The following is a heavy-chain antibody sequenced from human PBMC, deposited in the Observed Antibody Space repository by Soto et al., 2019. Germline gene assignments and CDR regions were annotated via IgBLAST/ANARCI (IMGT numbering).Heavy chain of an antibody. J-gene: IGHJ6*02. V-gene: IGHV1-2*04. D-gene: IGHD2-8*01. CDR1: GYSFTDYH. CDR3: ARGDSTDCSNGVCSFFYNHDMDV. Sequence: ASVKVSCKASGYSFTDYHIHWVRQAPGQGLERLGRINPKSGGTSTAQKFQGWVTMTTDTSISTASMELTRLTSDDTAIYYCARGDSTDCSNGVCSFFYNHDMDVWGQGTTVTVSS. CDR2: INPKSGGT.